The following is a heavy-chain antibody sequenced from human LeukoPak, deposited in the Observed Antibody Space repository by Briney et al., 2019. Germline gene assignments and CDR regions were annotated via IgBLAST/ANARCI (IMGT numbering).Heavy chain of an antibody. CDR2: IYYSGST. D-gene: IGHD3-22*01. CDR3: ARLSTMIVAY. V-gene: IGHV4-39*01. Sequence: PSETLSLTCTVSGGSISSSSYYWGWIRQPPGKGLEWIGSIYYSGSTYYNPSLKSRVTISVDTSKNQYSLKLSSVTAADTAVYYCARLSTMIVAYWGQGTLVTVSS. J-gene: IGHJ4*02. CDR1: GGSISSSSYY.